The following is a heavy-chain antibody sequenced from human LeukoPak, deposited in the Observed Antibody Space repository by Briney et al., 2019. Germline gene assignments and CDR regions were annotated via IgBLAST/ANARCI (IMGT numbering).Heavy chain of an antibody. CDR2: TYYRSKWYN. V-gene: IGHV6-1*01. Sequence: SQTLSLTCAISGDSFSNNSAAWNWIRQSPSRGLEWLGRTYYRSKWYNDYAVSMKSRITINPDTSKNQFSLQLNSVTPEDTAVYYCARGYDSSGGFDYWGQGTLVTVSS. CDR1: GDSFSNNSAA. D-gene: IGHD3-22*01. CDR3: ARGYDSSGGFDY. J-gene: IGHJ4*02.